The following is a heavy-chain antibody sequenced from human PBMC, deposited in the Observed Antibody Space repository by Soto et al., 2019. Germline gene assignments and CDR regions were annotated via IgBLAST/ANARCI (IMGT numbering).Heavy chain of an antibody. CDR2: TYYRSKWYN. Sequence: SQTLSLTCAISGDSVSSNSAAWNWIRQSPSRGLEWLGRTYYRSKWYNDYAVSVKSRITINPDTSKNQFSLQLNSVTPEDTAVYYCARDRGPVLRFLEWFPMDVWGQGTTVTVSS. D-gene: IGHD3-3*01. V-gene: IGHV6-1*01. J-gene: IGHJ6*02. CDR1: GDSVSSNSAA. CDR3: ARDRGPVLRFLEWFPMDV.